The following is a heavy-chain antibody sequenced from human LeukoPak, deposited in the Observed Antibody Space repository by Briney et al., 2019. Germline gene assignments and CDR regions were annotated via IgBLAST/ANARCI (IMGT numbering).Heavy chain of an antibody. Sequence: PSETLSLTCAVYGGSFSDYFWSWIREPPGKGLEWIGEINDGGSTNYNPSLMSRVTVSVDTSKNQFSLMMSSVTAADTAVYYRARFPRITRGDWGDAFDIWGQGKMVTVS. V-gene: IGHV4-34*01. D-gene: IGHD2-21*02. CDR1: GGSFSDYF. J-gene: IGHJ3*02. CDR3: ARFPRITRGDWGDAFDI. CDR2: INDGGST.